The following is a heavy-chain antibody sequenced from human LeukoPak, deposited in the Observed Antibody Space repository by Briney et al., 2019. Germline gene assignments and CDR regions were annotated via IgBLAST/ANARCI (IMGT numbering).Heavy chain of an antibody. CDR3: SSPVPRRTYFLGPLDY. CDR2: IRDAVNSYAT. D-gene: IGHD6-6*01. CDR1: GFSFTDSD. Sequence: AGGSLRLSCEASGFSFTDSDMHWVRQASGKGLEWVGRIRDAVNSYATAYSASMKGRITISGDDSKSTAYLQMINLKPEDTAVYYCSSPVPRRTYFLGPLDYWGQGTHVIVSS. V-gene: IGHV3-73*01. J-gene: IGHJ4*02.